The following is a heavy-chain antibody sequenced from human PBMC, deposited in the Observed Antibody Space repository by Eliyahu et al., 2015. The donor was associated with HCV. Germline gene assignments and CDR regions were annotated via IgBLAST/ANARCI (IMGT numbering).Heavy chain of an antibody. Sequence: QVQLQESGPGLVNPSQTLSLTCTVSGGSIISDIYYWTWIRQRAGAGLEWLGYIYYTGTTYYTPSPPGRLSMSVDTSKNQFSLSLTSLTAADTAVYYCAILMHYGDKRAFDNWGQGSLVTVSS. CDR1: GGSIISDIYY. D-gene: IGHD4-17*01. J-gene: IGHJ4*02. CDR3: AILMHYGDKRAFDN. V-gene: IGHV4-31*03. CDR2: IYYTGTT.